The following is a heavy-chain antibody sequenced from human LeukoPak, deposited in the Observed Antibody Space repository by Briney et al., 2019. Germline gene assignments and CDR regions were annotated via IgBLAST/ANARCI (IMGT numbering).Heavy chain of an antibody. CDR3: ARDRFYGSGSDIFDN. CDR1: GFTFSSYG. CDR2: IWYDGSNQ. D-gene: IGHD3-10*01. Sequence: GGSLRLSCAASGFTFSSYGMHWVRQAPGQGVEWVAVIWYDGSNQYYADSVQGRFTISRDNSKNTLYLQMNSLRAEDTAVYYCARDRFYGSGSDIFDNWGQGTLVTVSP. J-gene: IGHJ4*02. V-gene: IGHV3-33*01.